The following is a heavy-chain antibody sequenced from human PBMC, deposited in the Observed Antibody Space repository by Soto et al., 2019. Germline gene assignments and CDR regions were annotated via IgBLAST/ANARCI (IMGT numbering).Heavy chain of an antibody. Sequence: PSETLSLTCTVSAASITNYYWNWIRQPPGRGLEWIGYIFYSGSTNYNPSLKSRVTISVDTSKKQFSLSLSSVTAADTAVYYCARERMSWNDFGGAGEVDVWGLANLVTFSS. CDR1: AASITNYY. CDR2: IFYSGST. CDR3: ARERMSWNDFGGAGEVDV. J-gene: IGHJ4*03. D-gene: IGHD1-1*01. V-gene: IGHV4-59*01.